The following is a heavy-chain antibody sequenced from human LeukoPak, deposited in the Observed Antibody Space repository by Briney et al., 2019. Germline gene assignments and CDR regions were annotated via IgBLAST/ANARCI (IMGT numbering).Heavy chain of an antibody. J-gene: IGHJ4*02. CDR3: ARDRGSSWYVDY. D-gene: IGHD6-13*01. CDR2: INPSSGGT. Sequence: ASVKVSCKTSGYSFTSYYIHWVRQAPGQGLERVGWINPSSGGTEYAQKFQGRVTMTGDTSISTAYMELSRLRSDDTAVYYCARDRGSSWYVDYWGQGTLVTVSS. CDR1: GYSFTSYY. V-gene: IGHV1-2*02.